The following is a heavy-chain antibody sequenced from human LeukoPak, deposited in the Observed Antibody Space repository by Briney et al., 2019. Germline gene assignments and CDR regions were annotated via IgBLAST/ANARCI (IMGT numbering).Heavy chain of an antibody. J-gene: IGHJ4*02. CDR2: ISGSGGST. V-gene: IGHV3-23*01. CDR1: GFTFSRNG. CDR3: AKDPRAGSYDY. Sequence: GGTLRLSCAASGFTFSRNGMTWVRQAPGKGLEWVSAISGSGGSTYYADSVKGRFTISRDNSKNTLYLQMNSLRAEDTAVYYCAKDPRAGSYDYWGQGTLVTVSS. D-gene: IGHD3-10*01.